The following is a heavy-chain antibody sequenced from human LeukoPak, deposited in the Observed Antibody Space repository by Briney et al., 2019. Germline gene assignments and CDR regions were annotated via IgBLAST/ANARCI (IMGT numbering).Heavy chain of an antibody. CDR2: INPSGGST. CDR1: GYTFTSYY. CDR3: AKADSGYGIDY. D-gene: IGHD5-12*01. Sequence: ASVKVSCKASGYTFTSYYMHWVRQAPGQGLEWMGIINPSGGSTGYAQKFQGRVTMTRDTSTSTVYMELSSLRSEDTAVYYCAKADSGYGIDYWGQGTLVTVSS. J-gene: IGHJ4*02. V-gene: IGHV1-46*03.